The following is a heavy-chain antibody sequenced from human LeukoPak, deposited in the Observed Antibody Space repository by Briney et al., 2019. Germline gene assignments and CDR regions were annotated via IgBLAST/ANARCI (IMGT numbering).Heavy chain of an antibody. D-gene: IGHD2-15*01. CDR3: ARDQGIVLVVDYGMDV. Sequence: GASVKVSCKTSGYTFSTYAMHWVRQAPGQRLEWMGWINAGNGNTKYSQKFQGRVSITRDTAASTAYMDLSSLRSEGTAVYYCARDQGIVLVVDYGMDVWGQGTTVTVSS. V-gene: IGHV1-3*01. CDR1: GYTFSTYA. CDR2: INAGNGNT. J-gene: IGHJ6*02.